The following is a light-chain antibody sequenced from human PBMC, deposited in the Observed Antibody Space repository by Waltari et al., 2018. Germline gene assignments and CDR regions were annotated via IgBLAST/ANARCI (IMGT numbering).Light chain of an antibody. CDR2: DTS. Sequence: QAVVTQEPSLTVSPGGTVTLTCGSSTGAVTSGHYPYWFQQKPGQAPRTLIYDTSNKHSCTPSRFSGSLLGGKAALTLSGAQPEDEAEYDFFLSFSGARLWVFGGGTKLTVL. V-gene: IGLV7-46*01. CDR1: TGAVTSGHY. J-gene: IGLJ3*02. CDR3: FLSFSGARLWV.